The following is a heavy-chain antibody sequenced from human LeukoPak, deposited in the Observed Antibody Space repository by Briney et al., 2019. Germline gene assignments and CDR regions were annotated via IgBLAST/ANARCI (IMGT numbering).Heavy chain of an antibody. V-gene: IGHV3-74*01. Sequence: GGSLRLSCVASGNYWMHWVRQAPGKGLVWVSHINSDGSWTSYADSVKGRFTISKDNAKNTVYLQMNSLRAEDTAVYYCTRCLPMVRSRIMDVWGQGTTVTVSS. CDR2: INSDGSWT. CDR1: GNYW. D-gene: IGHD3-10*01. J-gene: IGHJ6*02. CDR3: TRCLPMVRSRIMDV.